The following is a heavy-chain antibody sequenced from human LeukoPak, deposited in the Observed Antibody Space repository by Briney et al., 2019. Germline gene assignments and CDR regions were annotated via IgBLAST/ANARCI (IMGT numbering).Heavy chain of an antibody. J-gene: IGHJ6*02. V-gene: IGHV3-21*01. CDR1: GFTFSTYS. Sequence: GGSLRLSCAASGFTFSTYSMNWVRQAPGKGLEWVSSISGDTNYKYYSDSVKGRFTVSRDNAKNSLYLQMHSLRAEDTAVYYCARDDDGMDVWGQGTTVTVSS. CDR3: ARDDDGMDV. CDR2: ISGDTNYK.